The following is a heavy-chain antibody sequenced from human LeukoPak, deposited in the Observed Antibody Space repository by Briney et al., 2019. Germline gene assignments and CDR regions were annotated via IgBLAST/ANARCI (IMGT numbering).Heavy chain of an antibody. CDR2: IRSKVNNSAT. J-gene: IGHJ4*02. D-gene: IGHD4-17*01. V-gene: IGHV3-73*01. CDR3: AKRYGTSY. CDR1: GFTFSAST. Sequence: GGSLRLSCAASGFTFSASTIHWVRQASGKGLEWVGRIRSKVNNSATAYAASVKGRFTVSRDDSKNTAYLQMNSLRAEDTAVYYCAKRYGTSYWGQGTLVTVSS.